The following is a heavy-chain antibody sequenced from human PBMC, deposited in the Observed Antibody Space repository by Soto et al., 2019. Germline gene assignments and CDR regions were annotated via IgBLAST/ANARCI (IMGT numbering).Heavy chain of an antibody. CDR3: SFPEYSSSSYGMDV. J-gene: IGHJ6*02. CDR1: GFTFSSYS. V-gene: IGHV3-48*02. Sequence: GGSLRLSCAASGFTFSSYSMNWVRQAPGKGLEWVSYISSSSSTIYYADSVKGRFTISRDNAKNSLYLQMNSLRDEDTAVYYCSFPEYSSSSYGMDVWGQGTTVTVS. D-gene: IGHD6-6*01. CDR2: ISSSSSTI.